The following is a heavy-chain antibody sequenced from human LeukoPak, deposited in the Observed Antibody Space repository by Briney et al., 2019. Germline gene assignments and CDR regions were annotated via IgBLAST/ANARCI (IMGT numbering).Heavy chain of an antibody. V-gene: IGHV1-2*02. J-gene: IGHJ4*02. Sequence: ASVKVSCKASGYTFTGYYMHWVRQAPGQGLEWMGWINPNSGGTNYAQKFQGRATMTRDTSISTAYMELSRLRSDDTAVYYCARDAGYYYGSGSLYYFDYWGQGTLVTVSS. CDR2: INPNSGGT. CDR3: ARDAGYYYGSGSLYYFDY. CDR1: GYTFTGYY. D-gene: IGHD3-10*01.